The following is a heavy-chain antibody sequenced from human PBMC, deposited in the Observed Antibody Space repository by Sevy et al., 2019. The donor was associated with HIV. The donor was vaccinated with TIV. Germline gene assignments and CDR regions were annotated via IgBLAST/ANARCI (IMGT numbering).Heavy chain of an antibody. V-gene: IGHV1-18*01. J-gene: IGHJ4*02. CDR3: AREAGGGSYYDLDY. CDR1: GYTFTSYG. CDR2: ISAYNGNT. D-gene: IGHD1-26*01. Sequence: ASVKVSCKASGYTFTSYGISWVRQAPGQGLEWMGWISAYNGNTNYAQKLQGRVTMTTDTSTSTAYMELRSLRADDTAVYYCAREAGGGSYYDLDYWGQGTLVTVSS.